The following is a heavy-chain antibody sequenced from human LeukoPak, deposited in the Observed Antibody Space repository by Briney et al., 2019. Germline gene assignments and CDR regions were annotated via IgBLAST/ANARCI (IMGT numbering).Heavy chain of an antibody. J-gene: IGHJ5*02. D-gene: IGHD4-11*01. CDR2: INPSGGST. CDR3: ARDTSPSTTVTTGDSWGWFDP. Sequence: ASVKVSCKASGYTFTSYYMHWVRQAPGQGLEWMGIINPSGGSTSYAQKFQGRVTMTRDMSTSTVYMELSSLRSEDTAVNYCARDTSPSTTVTTGDSWGWFDPWGQGTLVTVSS. CDR1: GYTFTSYY. V-gene: IGHV1-46*01.